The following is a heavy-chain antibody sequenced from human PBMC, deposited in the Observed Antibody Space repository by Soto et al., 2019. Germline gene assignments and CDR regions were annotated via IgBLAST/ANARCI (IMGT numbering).Heavy chain of an antibody. CDR3: ARGEYYDFWSGYYFDY. V-gene: IGHV3-48*01. CDR2: ISSSSSTI. J-gene: IGHJ4*02. CDR1: GVTFCSYS. Sequence: GGSLRLSCAASGVTFCSYSMNWVRQAPGKGLEWVSYISSSSSTIYYADSVKGRFTISRDNAKNSLYLQMNSLRAEDTAVYYCARGEYYDFWSGYYFDYWGQGTLVTVSS. D-gene: IGHD3-3*01.